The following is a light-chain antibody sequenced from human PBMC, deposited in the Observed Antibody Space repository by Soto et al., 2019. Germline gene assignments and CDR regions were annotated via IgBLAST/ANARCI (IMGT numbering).Light chain of an antibody. CDR1: QSVSSSY. CDR2: GAS. V-gene: IGKV3D-20*02. CDR3: QQRSNWPGT. J-gene: IGKJ3*01. Sequence: EIVLTQSPGTLSLSPGERATLSCRASQSVSSSYLAWYQQKPGQAPRLLIYGASSRATGIPARFSGSGSGTDFTLTISSLEPEDFAVYHCQQRSNWPGTFGPGTKVDIK.